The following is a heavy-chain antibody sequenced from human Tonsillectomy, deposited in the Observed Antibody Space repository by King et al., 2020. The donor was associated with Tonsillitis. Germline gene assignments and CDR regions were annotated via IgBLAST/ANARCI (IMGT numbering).Heavy chain of an antibody. Sequence: VQLVESGGGLVQPGGSLRLSCAASGFTFSSYSMNWVRQAPGKGLEWVSYISSSSSTIYYADSVKGRFTISRDNAKNSLYLQMNSLSAEDTAVYYCARDGSGSYYPGIVRYWGQGTLVTVSS. J-gene: IGHJ4*02. CDR1: GFTFSSYS. CDR2: ISSSSSTI. CDR3: ARDGSGSYYPGIVRY. D-gene: IGHD3-10*01. V-gene: IGHV3-48*01.